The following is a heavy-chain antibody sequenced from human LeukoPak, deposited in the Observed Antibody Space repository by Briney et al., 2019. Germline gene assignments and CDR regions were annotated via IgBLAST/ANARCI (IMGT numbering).Heavy chain of an antibody. CDR2: INHSGST. V-gene: IGHV4-34*01. CDR1: GGSFSGYY. Sequence: PSETLSLTCAVYGGSFSGYYWSWIRQPPGKGLEWIGEINHSGSTNYNPSLKSRVTISVDTSKNQFSLKLSSVTAADTAVYYCARGRRRYSPKWLGFDPWGQGTLVTVSS. J-gene: IGHJ5*02. D-gene: IGHD3-22*01. CDR3: ARGRRRYSPKWLGFDP.